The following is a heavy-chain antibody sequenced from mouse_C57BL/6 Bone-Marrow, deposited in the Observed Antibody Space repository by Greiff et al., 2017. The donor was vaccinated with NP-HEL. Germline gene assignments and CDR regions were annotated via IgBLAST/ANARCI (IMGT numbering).Heavy chain of an antibody. CDR2: IWSDGST. J-gene: IGHJ4*01. V-gene: IGHV2-6-1*01. Sequence: QVQLQQSGPGLVAPSQSLSITCTVSGFSLTSYGVHWVRQPPGKGLEWLVVIWSDGSTTYNSAPKSRLSISKDNSKSQVLLKMNSLQTDDTAMYYCARHGWFYYAMDYWGQGTSVTVSS. CDR3: ARHGWFYYAMDY. D-gene: IGHD2-3*01. CDR1: GFSLTSYG.